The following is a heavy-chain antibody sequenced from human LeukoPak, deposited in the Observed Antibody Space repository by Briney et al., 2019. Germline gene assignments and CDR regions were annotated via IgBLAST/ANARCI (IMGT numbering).Heavy chain of an antibody. CDR2: INTNTGNP. J-gene: IGHJ4*02. Sequence: ASVKVSCKASGYTFSGYYIHWVRQAPGQGLEWMGWINTNTGNPTYAQGFTGRFVFSLDTSVSTAYMQISSLKAEDTAVYYCARDPPEQQLVRLASGGDYWGQGTLVTVSS. CDR3: ARDPPEQQLVRLASGGDY. CDR1: GYTFSGYY. D-gene: IGHD6-13*01. V-gene: IGHV7-4-1*02.